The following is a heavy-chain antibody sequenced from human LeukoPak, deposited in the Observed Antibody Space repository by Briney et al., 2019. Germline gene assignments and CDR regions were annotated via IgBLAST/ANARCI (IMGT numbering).Heavy chain of an antibody. CDR3: AKLTGSSSWTDYFDY. Sequence: PGGSLRLSCAASGFTFSSYAMSWVRQAPGKGLEWVSAISSSLCSTYYADSVKGRFTISRDKCQNTLYLQMNTLRREDSAVCYCAKLTGSSSWTDYFDYWGQGTLVTVSS. D-gene: IGHD6-13*01. CDR2: ISSSLCST. V-gene: IGHV3-23*01. J-gene: IGHJ4*02. CDR1: GFTFSSYA.